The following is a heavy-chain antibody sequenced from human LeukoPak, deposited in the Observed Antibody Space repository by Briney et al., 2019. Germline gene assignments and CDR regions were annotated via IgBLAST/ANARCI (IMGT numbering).Heavy chain of an antibody. CDR1: GDSVSSNSAA. Sequence: SQTLSLTCAISGDSVSSNSAAWNWIRQSPSRGLEWLGRTYYRSKWYNDYAVSVKSRITINPDTSKNQFSLQLNSVTPEDTAVYYCARDRVPMVRGVMREYYYMDVWGKGTTVTVSS. D-gene: IGHD3-10*01. CDR2: TYYRSKWYN. CDR3: ARDRVPMVRGVMREYYYMDV. J-gene: IGHJ6*03. V-gene: IGHV6-1*01.